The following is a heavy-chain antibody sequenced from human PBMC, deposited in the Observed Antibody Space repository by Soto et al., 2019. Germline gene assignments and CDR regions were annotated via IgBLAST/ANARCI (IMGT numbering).Heavy chain of an antibody. D-gene: IGHD1-7*01. J-gene: IGHJ6*02. Sequence: SETLSLTCTVSGGSISSYYWSWIRQPPGKGLEWIGNIYHSGSTNYSPSLQSRVTISVDTSKNQFSLKLNSVTAADTAVYFCARDRVTVTPHYGMDVWGQGTMVTVSS. CDR3: ARDRVTVTPHYGMDV. CDR1: GGSISSYY. V-gene: IGHV4-59*01. CDR2: IYHSGST.